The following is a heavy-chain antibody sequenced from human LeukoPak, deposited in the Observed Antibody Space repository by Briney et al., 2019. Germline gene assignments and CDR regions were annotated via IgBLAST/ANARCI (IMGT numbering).Heavy chain of an antibody. CDR1: GFTFSTYS. V-gene: IGHV3-48*01. CDR3: ARGSTYYDSSGQVPFDY. Sequence: GGSLRLSCAASGFTFSTYSMNWVRQAPGKGLEWVSYISSSSSTIYYADSVKGRFTISRDNAKNSLYLQMDSLRAEDTAVYYCARGSTYYDSSGQVPFDYWGQGTLVTVSS. J-gene: IGHJ4*02. CDR2: ISSSSSTI. D-gene: IGHD3-22*01.